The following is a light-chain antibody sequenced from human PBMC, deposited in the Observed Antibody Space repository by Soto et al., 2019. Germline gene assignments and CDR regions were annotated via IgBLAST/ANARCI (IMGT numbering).Light chain of an antibody. Sequence: EIVLTQSPGTLSLSPGERATLSCRASQSVPKNYLAWYQQKPGQAPRLLIHDASSRATGIPDRFSGSGSRTDFTLTISRLEPEDFAVYYCQQCSTSPLTFGGGTKVEIK. CDR1: QSVPKNY. J-gene: IGKJ4*01. V-gene: IGKV3-20*01. CDR2: DAS. CDR3: QQCSTSPLT.